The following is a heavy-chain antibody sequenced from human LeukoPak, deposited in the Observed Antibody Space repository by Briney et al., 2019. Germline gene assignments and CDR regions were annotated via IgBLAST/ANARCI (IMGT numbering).Heavy chain of an antibody. CDR2: IYSGGST. J-gene: IGHJ4*02. V-gene: IGHV3-66*02. D-gene: IGHD2-2*01. CDR1: GFTVSSNY. Sequence: PGRSLRLSCAVSGFTVSSNYMSWVRQAPGKGLEWVSVIYSGGSTYYADSVTGRFTISRDNSKNTLYLQMNSLRAEDTAVYYCARDFGNSYCSSTSCSDYWGQGTLVTVSS. CDR3: ARDFGNSYCSSTSCSDY.